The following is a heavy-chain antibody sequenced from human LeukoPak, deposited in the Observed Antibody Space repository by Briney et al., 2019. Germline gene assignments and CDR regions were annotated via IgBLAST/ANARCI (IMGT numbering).Heavy chain of an antibody. Sequence: PSETLPLTCAAHGGSFSGYYWSWIRQPPGKVLEWIGEMNHSGSTNYNPSLKSRVTISVDTSKNQFSLKLSSVTAADTAVYYCACRTAVTYYYYMDVWGKGTTVTVSS. CDR1: GGSFSGYY. CDR3: ACRTAVTYYYYMDV. D-gene: IGHD4-17*01. CDR2: MNHSGST. J-gene: IGHJ6*03. V-gene: IGHV4-34*01.